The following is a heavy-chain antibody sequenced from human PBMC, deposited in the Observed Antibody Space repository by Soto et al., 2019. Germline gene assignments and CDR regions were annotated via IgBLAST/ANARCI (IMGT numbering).Heavy chain of an antibody. V-gene: IGHV1-2*04. J-gene: IGHJ6*02. Sequence: QVQLVQSGAEVKKPGASVKVSCKASGYTFTGYYMHWVRQAPGQGLEWMGWINPNSGGTNYAQKFQGWVTMTRDTSISTAYMELSRLRSDDTAVYYCARGTLGYCSGGSCYSYYYGMDVWGQGTTVTVSS. D-gene: IGHD2-15*01. CDR2: INPNSGGT. CDR1: GYTFTGYY. CDR3: ARGTLGYCSGGSCYSYYYGMDV.